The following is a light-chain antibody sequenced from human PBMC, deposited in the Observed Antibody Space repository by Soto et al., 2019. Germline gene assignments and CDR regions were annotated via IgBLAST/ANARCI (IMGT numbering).Light chain of an antibody. CDR3: QQYGSSPWT. V-gene: IGKV3-20*01. Sequence: EIVLTQSPGTLSLSPGERTTLSCRASQSVSSNYLAWYQQKPGQTPRLLIYGASSMATGIPDRFSGSGSGPDFTLTISRLEPEDFAVFYCQQYGSSPWTFGQGTKVEIK. J-gene: IGKJ1*01. CDR2: GAS. CDR1: QSVSSNY.